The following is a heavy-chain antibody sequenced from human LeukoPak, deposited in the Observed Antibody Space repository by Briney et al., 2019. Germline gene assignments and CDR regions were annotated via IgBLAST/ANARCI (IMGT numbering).Heavy chain of an antibody. Sequence: QPGGSLRRSCAASGFTVSSNYMSWVRQAPGKGLEWVSVIYSGGSTYYADSVKGRFTISRQNSKNTVDLQMNSLRPEDTAVYYCARDGRYCIITSCHGYYGMDVWGQGTTVTVSS. J-gene: IGHJ6*02. CDR2: IYSGGST. D-gene: IGHD2-2*01. CDR1: GFTVSSNY. V-gene: IGHV3-53*04. CDR3: ARDGRYCIITSCHGYYGMDV.